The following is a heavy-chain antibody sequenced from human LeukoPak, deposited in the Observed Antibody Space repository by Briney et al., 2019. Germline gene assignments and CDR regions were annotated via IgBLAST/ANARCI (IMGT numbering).Heavy chain of an antibody. CDR3: ARDFGLAMGSGFDY. Sequence: GGSLRLSCAASGFTFSDYWMSWVRQAPGKGLEWVSYISNSGNTIYYADSVKGRFTIFRDNAKNSLYLQMNSLRVEDTAVFYCARDFGLAMGSGFDYWGQGTLVTVSS. J-gene: IGHJ4*02. D-gene: IGHD3-10*01. CDR2: ISNSGNTI. V-gene: IGHV3-11*04. CDR1: GFTFSDYW.